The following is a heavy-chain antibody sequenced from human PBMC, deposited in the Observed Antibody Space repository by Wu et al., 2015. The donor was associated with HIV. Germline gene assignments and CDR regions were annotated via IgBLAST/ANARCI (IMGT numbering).Heavy chain of an antibody. CDR3: ARDRAAGSFDY. D-gene: IGHD6-13*01. V-gene: IGHV1-8*01. J-gene: IGHJ4*02. CDR1: GYTFTSYD. Sequence: QVQLVQSGAEVKKPGSSVKVSCKASGYTFTSYDIHWVRQATGQGLEWMGWMNPNSGNTGNAQKFQGRVTMSRDTSISTAYMELSSLRSEDTAVYYCARDRAAGSFDYVGPGNAGHRLL. CDR2: MNPNSGNT.